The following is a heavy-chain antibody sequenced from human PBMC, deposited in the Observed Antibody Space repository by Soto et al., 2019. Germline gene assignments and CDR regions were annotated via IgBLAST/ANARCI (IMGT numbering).Heavy chain of an antibody. Sequence: GGSLRLSCAASGFTFSSYAMSWVRQAPGKGLEWVSAISGSGGSTYYADSVKGRFTISRDNSKNTLYLQMNSLRAEDTAVYYCSKVRDIVVVVAATRHASGSDYWGQGTLVTVS. D-gene: IGHD2-15*01. CDR1: GFTFSSYA. J-gene: IGHJ4*02. CDR3: SKVRDIVVVVAATRHASGSDY. CDR2: ISGSGGST. V-gene: IGHV3-23*01.